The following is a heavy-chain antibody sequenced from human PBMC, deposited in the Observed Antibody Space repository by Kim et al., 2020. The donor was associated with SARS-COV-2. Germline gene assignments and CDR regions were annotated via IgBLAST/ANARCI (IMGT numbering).Heavy chain of an antibody. CDR2: IYYSGST. Sequence: SETLSLTCAVSGYSISSSNWWGWIRQPPGKGLEWIGYIYYSGSTYYNPSLKSRVTMSVDTSKNQFSLKLSSVTAVDTAVYYCARNPSRGAYYFPPDYGMDVWGQGTTVTVSS. D-gene: IGHD3-10*02. CDR3: ARNPSRGAYYFPPDYGMDV. V-gene: IGHV4-28*01. J-gene: IGHJ6*02. CDR1: GYSISSSNW.